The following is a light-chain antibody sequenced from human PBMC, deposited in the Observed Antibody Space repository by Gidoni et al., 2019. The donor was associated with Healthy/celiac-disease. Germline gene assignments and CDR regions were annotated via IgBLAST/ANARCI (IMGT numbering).Light chain of an antibody. J-gene: IGKJ4*01. Sequence: EIVLTQSPATLSLSPGERATLSCRASQSVSSYLAWYQQKPGQAPRLLIYDASNRATGIPARFSGIGSGTDFTLTISSLEPEDSAVYYCQQRSNWRSLTFGGGTKVEIK. CDR3: QQRSNWRSLT. CDR1: QSVSSY. V-gene: IGKV3-11*01. CDR2: DAS.